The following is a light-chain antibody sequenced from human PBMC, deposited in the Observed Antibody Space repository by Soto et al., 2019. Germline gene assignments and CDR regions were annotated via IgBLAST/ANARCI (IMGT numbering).Light chain of an antibody. CDR3: CSYAGSRTYV. Sequence: QSVLTQPASVSGSPGQSITTSCTGTSSDVGTYNVVSWYQQHPGKAPRLVLYEVNKRPSGLSNRFSGSKSGNTASLAISGLQAEDEADYYCCSYAGSRTYVFGTGTKLTVL. CDR1: SSDVGTYNV. J-gene: IGLJ1*01. CDR2: EVN. V-gene: IGLV2-23*02.